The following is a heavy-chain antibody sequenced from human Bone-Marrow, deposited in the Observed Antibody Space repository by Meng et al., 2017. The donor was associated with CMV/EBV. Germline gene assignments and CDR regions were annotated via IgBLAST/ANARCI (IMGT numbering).Heavy chain of an antibody. V-gene: IGHV1-69*10. CDR2: IIPILGIA. CDR3: ARQGATYYDSWSGYTGAFDI. J-gene: IGHJ3*02. D-gene: IGHD3-3*01. CDR1: GGTFSSYA. Sequence: SVKVSCKASGGTFSSYAISWMRQTPGQGLEWMGGIIPILGIANYAQKFQGRVTITADKSTSTAYMELSSLRSEDTAVYYCARQGATYYDSWSGYTGAFDIWGQGTMVTVSS.